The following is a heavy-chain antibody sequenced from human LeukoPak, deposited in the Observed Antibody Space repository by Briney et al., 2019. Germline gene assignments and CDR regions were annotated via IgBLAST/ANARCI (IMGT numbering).Heavy chain of an antibody. CDR2: IYYTGST. CDR1: GDSIISYY. J-gene: IGHJ4*02. D-gene: IGHD3-9*01. V-gene: IGHV4-59*01. CDR3: ARGYDTPGY. Sequence: PSETLSLTCTVSGDSIISYYWSWIRQPPGKGLEWIGYIYYTGSTNYNPSLKSRVTIPVDTSKNQFSLKLRSVTAADTAVYYCARGYDTPGYWGQGTLVTVSS.